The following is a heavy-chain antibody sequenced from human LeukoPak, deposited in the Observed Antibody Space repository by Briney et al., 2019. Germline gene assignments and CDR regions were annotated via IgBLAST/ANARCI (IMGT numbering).Heavy chain of an antibody. CDR3: ARDLKLRWESWGDAFDI. J-gene: IGHJ3*02. CDR2: INAGNGDT. D-gene: IGHD4-23*01. V-gene: IGHV1-3*01. CDR1: GYTFTNYA. Sequence: ASVKVSCKASGYTFTNYAVHWVRQAPGQRLEWMGWINAGNGDTKYSQKFQGRVTITRDTSASTAYMELSSLRSEDTAVYYCARDLKLRWESWGDAFDIWGQGTMVTVSS.